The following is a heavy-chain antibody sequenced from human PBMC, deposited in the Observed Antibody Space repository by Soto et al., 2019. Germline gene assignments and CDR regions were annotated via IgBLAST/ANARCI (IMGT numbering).Heavy chain of an antibody. V-gene: IGHV4-59*01. J-gene: IGHJ5*02. CDR2: IYYSGST. Sequence: TSTVAGGYSSSYYGSWIRQPQGKGLEWIGYIYYSGSTNYNPSLKSRVTISVDTSKNQFSLKLSSVTAADTAVYYCARALVVVPAVRIRGVHNWFDPWGQGTLVTVSS. CDR1: GGYSSSYY. D-gene: IGHD2-2*01. CDR3: ARALVVVPAVRIRGVHNWFDP.